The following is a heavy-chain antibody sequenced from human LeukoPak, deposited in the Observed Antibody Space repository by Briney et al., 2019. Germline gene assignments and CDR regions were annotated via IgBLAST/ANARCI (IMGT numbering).Heavy chain of an antibody. J-gene: IGHJ4*02. CDR2: IRSKAYGETA. CDR3: TTDLGTYYHGSQRLIPIDY. CDR1: GFTFGDYA. Sequence: GSLRLSCTASGFTFGDYAMSWIRQAPGKGLEWVGFIRSKAYGETADYAASVKGRFTISRDDSKAIAYLQMNSLKIEDTAVYYCTTDLGTYYHGSQRLIPIDYWGLGIRVTVPS. D-gene: IGHD3-10*01. V-gene: IGHV3-49*03.